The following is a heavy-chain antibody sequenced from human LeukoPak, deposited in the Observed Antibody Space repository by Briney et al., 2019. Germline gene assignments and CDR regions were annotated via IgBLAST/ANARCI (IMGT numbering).Heavy chain of an antibody. CDR2: IYYSGST. CDR1: GGSISSYY. CDR3: ATYLTVTPRDFDY. J-gene: IGHJ4*02. D-gene: IGHD4-17*01. Sequence: SETLSLTCTVSGGSISSYYWSWIRQPPGKGLEWIGYIYYSGSTYYNPSLKSRVTISVDTSKNQFSLKLSSVTAADTAVYYCATYLTVTPRDFDYWGQGTLVTVSS. V-gene: IGHV4-59*04.